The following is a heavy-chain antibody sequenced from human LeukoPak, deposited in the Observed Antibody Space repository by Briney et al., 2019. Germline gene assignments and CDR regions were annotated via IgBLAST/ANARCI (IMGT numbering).Heavy chain of an antibody. V-gene: IGHV3-21*01. CDR1: GFTFSTSA. CDR3: ARDPERYLRTGKFDY. Sequence: GGSLRLSCAASGFTFSTSAMNWVRQVPGKGLEWVSSINGYSSHKYYAASVRGRFTVSRDNARNSVFLQMNSLTAEDTAVYYCARDPERYLRTGKFDYWGQGTLVTVSS. D-gene: IGHD5/OR15-5a*01. CDR2: INGYSSHK. J-gene: IGHJ4*02.